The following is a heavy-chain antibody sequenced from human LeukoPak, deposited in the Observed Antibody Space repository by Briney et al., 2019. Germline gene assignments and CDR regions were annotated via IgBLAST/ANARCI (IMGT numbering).Heavy chain of an antibody. CDR3: ARARSGWEGGCFDH. CDR2: MYDSGSP. CDR1: GGSISGYN. D-gene: IGHD6-19*01. J-gene: IGHJ4*02. Sequence: SETLSLTCSVSGGSISGYNWSWVRQPPGKALEWVGYMYDSGSPRYNTSLKGRVTLSLDTSKKQFSLKLSSVTAADTAVYYCARARSGWEGGCFDHWGQGNLVTVSS. V-gene: IGHV4-59*01.